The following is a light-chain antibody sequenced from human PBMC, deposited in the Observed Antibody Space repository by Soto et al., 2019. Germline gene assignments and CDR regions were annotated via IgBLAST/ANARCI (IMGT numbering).Light chain of an antibody. V-gene: IGKV3-15*01. CDR1: QNVDRA. J-gene: IGKJ4*01. CDR2: GAS. Sequence: EIVMTQSPATLSVSPGETATLSCRASQNVDRAVAWYQHKPGQAPRLLIVGASFRATGVLGRFSGGGSGTDFTLTIRSLQSEDFAVYYCQQYRHWPPLTFGGGTAVEIK. CDR3: QQYRHWPPLT.